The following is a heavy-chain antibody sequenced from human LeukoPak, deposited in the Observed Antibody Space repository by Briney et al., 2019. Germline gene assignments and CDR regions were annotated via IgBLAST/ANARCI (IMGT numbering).Heavy chain of an antibody. D-gene: IGHD6-19*01. V-gene: IGHV3-21*01. CDR3: ARDPSSGWFDY. CDR1: GFTFSSYS. J-gene: IGHJ4*02. Sequence: GGSLRLSSAASGFTFSSYSMNWVRPAPGKGRNGVSFISSSSSYIYYADSVKGRFTISRDNAKNSLYLQMNSLRAEDTAVYYCARDPSSGWFDYWGQGTLVTVSS. CDR2: ISSSSSYI.